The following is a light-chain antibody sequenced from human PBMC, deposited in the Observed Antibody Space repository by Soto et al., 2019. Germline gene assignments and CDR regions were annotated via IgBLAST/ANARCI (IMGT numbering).Light chain of an antibody. CDR3: QQYGSSPPYT. J-gene: IGKJ3*01. Sequence: EIVLTQSPGTLSLSPGERATLSCRASQSVSSSYLAWYQQKPGQAPRLLIYGASSRATGIPDRFSGSGSGTDFTLTISRLEPEDFPVYSCQQYGSSPPYTFGPGTKVDIK. CDR1: QSVSSSY. CDR2: GAS. V-gene: IGKV3-20*01.